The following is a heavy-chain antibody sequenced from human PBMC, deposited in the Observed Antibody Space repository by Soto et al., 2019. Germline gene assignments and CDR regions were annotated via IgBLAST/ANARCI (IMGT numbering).Heavy chain of an antibody. CDR3: ARDHTYYDFWNGYSNWFDP. D-gene: IGHD3-3*01. V-gene: IGHV3-48*02. Sequence: GGSLRLSCAASGFTFSSYNMNWVRQAPGKGLEWVSYISSSSSTIYYADSVKGRFTISRDNAKNSLYLQMNSLRDEDTAVYYCARDHTYYDFWNGYSNWFDPWGQGTRVTSPQ. CDR2: ISSSSSTI. CDR1: GFTFSSYN. J-gene: IGHJ5*02.